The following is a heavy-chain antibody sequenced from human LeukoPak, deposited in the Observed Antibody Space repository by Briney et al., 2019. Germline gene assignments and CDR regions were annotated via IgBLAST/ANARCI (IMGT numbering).Heavy chain of an antibody. D-gene: IGHD1-1*01. J-gene: IGHJ4*02. V-gene: IGHV3-7*01. CDR3: ARGGRTNEYFDY. CDR2: IKKDGSEK. Sequence: GGSLRLSCATSGLTFSKYWMSWVRQAPGKGLEWVANIKKDGSEKYYVDSVKGRFTISRDNAKNTLYLQMNSLRAEDTAVYYCARGGRTNEYFDYWGQGTLVTVSS. CDR1: GLTFSKYW.